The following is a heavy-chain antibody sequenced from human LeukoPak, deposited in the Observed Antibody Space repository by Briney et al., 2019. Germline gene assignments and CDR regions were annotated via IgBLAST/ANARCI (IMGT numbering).Heavy chain of an antibody. CDR1: GGSISRGDYY. CDR3: ARSPWVPAAIRWKDWFDP. D-gene: IGHD2-2*01. Sequence: PSQTLSFTCTVPGGSISRGDYYWSWIRQPPRQGLEWIGYLYYIGCPFYNPSLKSRVTISVDTSKNQFSLKLSSVTAPDTAVYYCARSPWVPAAIRWKDWFDPWGQGTLVTVSS. J-gene: IGHJ5*02. V-gene: IGHV4-30-4*01. CDR2: LYYIGCP.